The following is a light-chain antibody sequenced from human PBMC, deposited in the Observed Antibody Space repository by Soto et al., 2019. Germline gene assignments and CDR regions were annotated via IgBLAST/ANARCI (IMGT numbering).Light chain of an antibody. CDR3: SSYTTATTPVV. J-gene: IGLJ2*01. CDR2: EVT. CDR1: SSDIGAYDY. Sequence: QSALTQPASVSGSPGQSITISCTGTSSDIGAYDYVSWYQHHPGKAPKLMIYEVTNRPSGVSDRVSGSKSGKAASLTISGFQAEDEDEYYCSSYTTATTPVVFGGGTKLTVL. V-gene: IGLV2-14*01.